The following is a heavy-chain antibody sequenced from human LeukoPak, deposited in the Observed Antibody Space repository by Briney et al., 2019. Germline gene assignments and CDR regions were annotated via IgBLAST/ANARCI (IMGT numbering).Heavy chain of an antibody. CDR1: GYTLTELS. V-gene: IGHV1-24*01. CDR3: ATLGPTVVVPAAILDNWFDP. CDR2: FDPEDGET. Sequence: GASVKVSCKVSGYTLTELSMHWVRQAPGKGLEWMGGFDPEDGETIYAQKFQGRVTMTEDTSTDTAYMELSSLRSEDTAVYYCATLGPTVVVPAAILDNWFDPWGQGTLVTVSS. D-gene: IGHD2-2*01. J-gene: IGHJ5*02.